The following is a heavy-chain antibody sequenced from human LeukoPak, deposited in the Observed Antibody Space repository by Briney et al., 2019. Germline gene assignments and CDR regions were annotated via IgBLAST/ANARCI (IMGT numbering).Heavy chain of an antibody. J-gene: IGHJ4*02. D-gene: IGHD5-18*01. CDR2: IIPIFGTA. CDR3: ARDAGYNYGFDY. CDR1: GGTFSSYA. Sequence: SVKVSCKASGGTFSSYAISWVRQAPGQGLEWMGGIIPIFGTANYAQKFQGRVTITADESTSTAYMELSSLRSEDTAVYYCARDAGYNYGFDYWGQGTLVTVSS. V-gene: IGHV1-69*13.